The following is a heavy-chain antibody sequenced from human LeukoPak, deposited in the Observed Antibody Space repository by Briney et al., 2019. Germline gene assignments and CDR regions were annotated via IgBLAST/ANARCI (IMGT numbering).Heavy chain of an antibody. CDR3: ARDWVY. J-gene: IGHJ4*02. Sequence: GGSLRLSCAASGFTFSSYAMHWVRQAPGKGLEYVSAISSNGGSTYYANSVKGRFTISRDNSKNTLYLQMGSLRAEDMAVYYCARDWVYWGQGTLVTVSS. V-gene: IGHV3-64*01. CDR2: ISSNGGST. D-gene: IGHD3-16*01. CDR1: GFTFSSYA.